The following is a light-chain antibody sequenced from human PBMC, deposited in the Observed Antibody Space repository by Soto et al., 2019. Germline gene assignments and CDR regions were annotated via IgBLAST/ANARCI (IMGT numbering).Light chain of an antibody. CDR2: GAS. J-gene: IGKJ4*01. Sequence: DIVLTQSPGTLSLSPGERATLSCRASQTVSSSYLAWYQQRRGQSPRLLIYGASSRATGIPDRFSGSGSGTDFTLTITRLEPEDFAVYYCQQRGGWPLTFGGGTRVEIK. CDR1: QTVSSSY. V-gene: IGKV3-20*01. CDR3: QQRGGWPLT.